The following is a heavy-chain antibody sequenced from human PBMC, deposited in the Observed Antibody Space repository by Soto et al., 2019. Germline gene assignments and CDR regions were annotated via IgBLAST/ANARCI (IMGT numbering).Heavy chain of an antibody. CDR1: GYTFTSYG. Sequence: QVHLVQSGAEVKKPGASVKVSCKGSGYTFTSYGITWVRQAPGQGLEWMGWISAHNGNTDYAQKLQGRVTVTRDTSTSTAYMEMRSLRSDDTAVYYCARGRYGDYWGQGALVTVSS. J-gene: IGHJ4*02. CDR2: ISAHNGNT. CDR3: ARGRYGDY. D-gene: IGHD1-1*01. V-gene: IGHV1-18*01.